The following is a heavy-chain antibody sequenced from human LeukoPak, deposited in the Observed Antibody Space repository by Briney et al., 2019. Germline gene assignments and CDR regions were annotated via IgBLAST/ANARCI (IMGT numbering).Heavy chain of an antibody. CDR2: INSDGSST. Sequence: PGGSLRLSCAASGFTFSSYWMHWVRQAPGKGLVWVSRINSDGSSTSYADSVKGRFTISRDNSKNTLYLQMNSLRAEDTAVYYCAKASPNSGSYFDYWGQGTLVTVSS. D-gene: IGHD1-26*01. J-gene: IGHJ4*02. V-gene: IGHV3-74*01. CDR3: AKASPNSGSYFDY. CDR1: GFTFSSYW.